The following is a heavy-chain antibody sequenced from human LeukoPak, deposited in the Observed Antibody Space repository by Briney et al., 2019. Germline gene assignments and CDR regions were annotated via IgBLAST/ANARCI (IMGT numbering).Heavy chain of an antibody. J-gene: IGHJ3*02. CDR2: IYSGGST. CDR3: ARGGSYLSAFDI. Sequence: GGSLRLSCAASGFTVSSNYMSWVRQAPGKGLEWVSIIYSGGSTFYADSVKGRFTISRDNSKTTLYLQMNSLRAEDTAVYYCARGGSYLSAFDIWGQGTMVTVSS. D-gene: IGHD1-26*01. CDR1: GFTVSSNY. V-gene: IGHV3-53*01.